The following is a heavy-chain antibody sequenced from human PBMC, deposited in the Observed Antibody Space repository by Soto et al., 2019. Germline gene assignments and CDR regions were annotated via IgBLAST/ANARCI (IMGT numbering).Heavy chain of an antibody. CDR1: GGSISSGDYY. J-gene: IGHJ4*02. CDR3: ARDDKGYGDVDC. Sequence: QVQLQESGPGLVKPSQTLSLTCTVSGGSISSGDYYWSWIRQSPGKGLGWIGYIYHSGATYYNPSLQSRLTMSIDTSKSQFSLGLTSVTAADTAVYYCARDDKGYGDVDCWGQGALVTVSS. CDR2: IYHSGAT. V-gene: IGHV4-30-4*01. D-gene: IGHD4-17*01.